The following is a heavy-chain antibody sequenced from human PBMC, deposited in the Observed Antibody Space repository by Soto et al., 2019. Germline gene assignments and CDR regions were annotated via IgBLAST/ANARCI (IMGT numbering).Heavy chain of an antibody. CDR2: IYPGDSSV. J-gene: IGHJ6*02. CDR3: SRSENSVNWKFYYYGIDV. CDR1: GYSFTTYW. Sequence: PGESLKISCKASGYSFTTYWIGWVRQMPGKGLEWVGVIYPGDSSVRYNPSFQGRVTISADRSTSTAYLQWSSLKASDTAMYYCSRSENSVNWKFYYYGIDVWGQGTTVTVSS. V-gene: IGHV5-51*01. D-gene: IGHD1-1*01.